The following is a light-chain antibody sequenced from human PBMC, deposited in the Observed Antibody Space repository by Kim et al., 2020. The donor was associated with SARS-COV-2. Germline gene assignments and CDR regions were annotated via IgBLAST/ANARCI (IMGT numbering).Light chain of an antibody. CDR1: QSISSS. Sequence: EVVMTQSPATLSVSPGETATLSCRASQSISSSLAWYQQKPGQAPRLLIYGVSTRATGIPARFTGTGSGTQFTLIISSLQSEDLAVYYCQQYSDWPPYTFGQGTKLEIK. J-gene: IGKJ2*01. CDR3: QQYSDWPPYT. V-gene: IGKV3-15*01. CDR2: GVS.